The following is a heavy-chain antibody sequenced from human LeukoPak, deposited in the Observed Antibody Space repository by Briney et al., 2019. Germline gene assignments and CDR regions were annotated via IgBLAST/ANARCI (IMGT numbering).Heavy chain of an antibody. CDR3: ARLGRKNHYGSGSYYSPHYYYMDV. Sequence: SETLSLTCAVYGGSFSGYYWSWIRQPPGKGLEWIGEINHSGSTNYNPSLKSRVTISVDTSKNQLSLKLSSVTAADTAVYYCARLGRKNHYGSGSYYSPHYYYMDVWGKGTTVTISS. J-gene: IGHJ6*03. V-gene: IGHV4-34*01. CDR1: GGSFSGYY. CDR2: INHSGST. D-gene: IGHD3-10*01.